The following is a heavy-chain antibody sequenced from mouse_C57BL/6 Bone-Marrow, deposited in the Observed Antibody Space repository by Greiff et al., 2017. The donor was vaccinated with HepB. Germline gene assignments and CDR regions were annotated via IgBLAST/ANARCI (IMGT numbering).Heavy chain of an antibody. D-gene: IGHD1-1*01. CDR3: ARNYYGSSAWFAY. CDR1: GFTFSDYG. Sequence: LKLVESGGGLVKPGGSLKLSCAASGFTFSDYGMHWVRQAPEKGLEWVAYISSGSSTIYYADTVKGRFTISRDNAKNTLFLKMTSLRSEDTAMYYCARNYYGSSAWFAYWGQGTRVTVSA. J-gene: IGHJ3*01. CDR2: ISSGSSTI. V-gene: IGHV5-17*01.